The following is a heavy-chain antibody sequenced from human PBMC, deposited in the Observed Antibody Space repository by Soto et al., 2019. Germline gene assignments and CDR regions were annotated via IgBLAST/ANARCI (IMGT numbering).Heavy chain of an antibody. J-gene: IGHJ6*02. V-gene: IGHV4-30-4*01. D-gene: IGHD6-6*01. CDR2: IFYTGDT. CDR3: ARDQGSSSPHPYYGMDV. Sequence: PSETLSLTCTVSGASITTGDYFWSWIRQPPGKGLEWIGYIFYTGDTYYNPSLTSRVTISVDTSKNQFSLKLRSVTAADTAVYYCARDQGSSSPHPYYGMDVWGQGTTVTVSS. CDR1: GASITTGDYF.